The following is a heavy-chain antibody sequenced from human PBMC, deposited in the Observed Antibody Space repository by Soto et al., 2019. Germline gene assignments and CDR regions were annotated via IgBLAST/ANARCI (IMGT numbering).Heavy chain of an antibody. CDR3: ARVYGDYPFDY. D-gene: IGHD4-17*01. CDR1: GGSISSSNW. CDR2: IYHSGST. J-gene: IGHJ4*02. V-gene: IGHV4-4*02. Sequence: QVQLQESGPGLVKPSGTLSLTCAVSGGSISSSNWWSWVRQPPGRGLEWIGEIYHSGSTNYNPSLKIRVSISVDKSKNQFSLKLSSVTAADTAVYYCARVYGDYPFDYWGQGTLVTVSS.